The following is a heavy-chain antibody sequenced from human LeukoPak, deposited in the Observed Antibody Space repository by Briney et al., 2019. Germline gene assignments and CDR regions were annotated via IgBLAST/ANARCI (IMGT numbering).Heavy chain of an antibody. CDR3: ARDLPAYNSRYFAGGAFDI. V-gene: IGHV3-23*01. Sequence: GGSLRLSCAASGFTFSSYAMSWVRQAPGKGLEWVSAISGSGGSTYYADSVKGRFTISRDNAKNSLYLQMNSLRAEDTAVYYCARDLPAYNSRYFAGGAFDIWGQGTMVTVSS. CDR1: GFTFSSYA. J-gene: IGHJ3*02. CDR2: ISGSGGST. D-gene: IGHD3-9*01.